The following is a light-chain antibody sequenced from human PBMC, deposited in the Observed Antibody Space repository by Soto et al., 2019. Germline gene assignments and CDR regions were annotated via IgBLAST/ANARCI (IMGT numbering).Light chain of an antibody. J-gene: IGKJ1*01. Sequence: EIVLTQSPATLSLSPGERATLYCRASQSVSNYLAWYQQKPGQAPRLLIYDVSNRATGIPARVSGSGSGTDFTLTISNLEPEDFAVYYCQQRSDWPWTFGQGTKVEI. CDR2: DVS. CDR3: QQRSDWPWT. CDR1: QSVSNY. V-gene: IGKV3-11*01.